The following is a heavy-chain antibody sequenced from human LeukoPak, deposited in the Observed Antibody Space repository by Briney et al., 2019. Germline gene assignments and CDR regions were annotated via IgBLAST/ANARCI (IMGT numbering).Heavy chain of an antibody. V-gene: IGHV1-18*01. CDR3: ARDRGGYSSGWYVGNDY. CDR1: GYTFTSYG. J-gene: IGHJ4*02. D-gene: IGHD6-19*01. CDR2: ISAYNGNT. Sequence: ASVKVSCKASGYTFTSYGISWVRQAPGQGLEWIGWISAYNGNTNYAQKLQGRVTMTTDTSTSTAYMELRSLRSDDTAVYYCARDRGGYSSGWYVGNDYWGQGTLVTVSS.